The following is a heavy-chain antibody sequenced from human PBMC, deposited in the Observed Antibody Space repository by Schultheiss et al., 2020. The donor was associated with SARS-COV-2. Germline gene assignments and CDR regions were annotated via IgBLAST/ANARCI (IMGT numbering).Heavy chain of an antibody. D-gene: IGHD6-19*01. Sequence: GGSLRLSCAASGFTFSSYEMNWVRQAPGKGLEWVSYISSSGRAIYYADSVKGRFTISRDNAKNSMYLQMNSLRADDTAVYYCAKAVAALNRFDPWGQGTLVTVSS. V-gene: IGHV3-48*03. CDR1: GFTFSSYE. CDR3: AKAVAALNRFDP. J-gene: IGHJ5*02. CDR2: ISSSGRAI.